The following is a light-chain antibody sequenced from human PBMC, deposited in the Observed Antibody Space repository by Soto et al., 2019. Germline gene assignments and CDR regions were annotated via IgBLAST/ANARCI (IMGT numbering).Light chain of an antibody. CDR1: SSNIGAGYD. CDR2: ANN. V-gene: IGLV1-40*01. CDR3: QSYDSSLSGDV. Sequence: QYVLTQPPSVSGAPGQRVTISCTGSSSNIGAGYDVHWYQQLPGTAPKLLIYANNFRPSGVPDRFSGSKSGTSASLAITGLQAEDEADYYCQSYDSSLSGDVFGTGTKLTVL. J-gene: IGLJ1*01.